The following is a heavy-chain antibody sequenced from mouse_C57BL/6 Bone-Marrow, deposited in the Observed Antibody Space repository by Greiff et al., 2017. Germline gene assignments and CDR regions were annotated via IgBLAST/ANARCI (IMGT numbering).Heavy chain of an antibody. V-gene: IGHV7-1*01. CDR1: GFTFSDFY. J-gene: IGHJ2*01. CDR3: ARDAGTGRFGY. D-gene: IGHD4-1*01. Sequence: EVQGVESGGGLVQSGRSLCLSCATSGFTFSDFYMQWVRQAPGKGLEWIAASRNNANAYTTESFVSVLGRFIASRDTSQSNLFLQMDALGAEDTAINYCARDAGTGRFGYGGQGTTVTVSS. CDR2: SRNNANAYTT.